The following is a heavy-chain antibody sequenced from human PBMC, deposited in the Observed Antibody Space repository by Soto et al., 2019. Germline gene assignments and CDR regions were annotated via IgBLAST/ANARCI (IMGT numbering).Heavy chain of an antibody. V-gene: IGHV4-30-2*01. Sequence: SETLSLTCAVSGGSISSGGYSWSWIRQPPGKGLEWIGYIYHSGSTYYNPSLKSRVTISVDRSKNQFSLKLSSVTAADTAVYYCAKDRAGFIMGSGAFDIWGQGTMVTVSS. J-gene: IGHJ3*02. CDR3: AKDRAGFIMGSGAFDI. CDR2: IYHSGST. D-gene: IGHD3-10*01. CDR1: GGSISSGGYS.